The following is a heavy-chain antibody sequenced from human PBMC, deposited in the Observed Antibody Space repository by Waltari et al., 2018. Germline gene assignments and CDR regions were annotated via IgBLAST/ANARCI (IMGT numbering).Heavy chain of an antibody. CDR1: GFTFSTYA. V-gene: IGHV3-23*01. D-gene: IGHD1-20*01. Sequence: EVQLLESGGGLVQPGGSLRLSCAASGFTFSTYAMTWVRPAPGKGLEWVTSLSASGSSTYYADSVKGRFTISRDNSKNTLYLQMSSLRAEDTAVYYCASNWFDAFDIWGQGTKVTVSS. CDR3: ASNWFDAFDI. CDR2: LSASGSST. J-gene: IGHJ3*02.